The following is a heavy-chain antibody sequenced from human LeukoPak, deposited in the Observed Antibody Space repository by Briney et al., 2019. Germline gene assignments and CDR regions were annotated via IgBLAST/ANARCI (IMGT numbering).Heavy chain of an antibody. CDR2: IYYSGST. D-gene: IGHD1-26*01. J-gene: IGHJ3*02. CDR3: ARGARWEFGAFDI. V-gene: IGHV4-59*01. Sequence: PSETLSLTCTVSGGSISSYYWSWIRQPPGKGLEWIGYIYYSGSTNSNPSLQSRVTISVDTSKNQFSLKLSSVTVVDTAFYYCARGARWEFGAFDIWGQGTMVTVSS. CDR1: GGSISSYY.